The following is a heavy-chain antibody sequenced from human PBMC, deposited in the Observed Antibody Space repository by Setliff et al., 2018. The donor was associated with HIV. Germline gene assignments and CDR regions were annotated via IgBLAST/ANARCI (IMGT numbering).Heavy chain of an antibody. CDR2: ISGSGST. J-gene: IGHJ4*02. Sequence: GGSLRLSCVASGFTFSDYEMNWVRQAPGKGLEWVSYISGSGSTYYADSVRGRFTISRDNSKNTLYLQMNSLGAEDTAVYYCAKDPRAAVATICDYWGQGTLVTVSS. D-gene: IGHD5-12*01. CDR3: AKDPRAAVATICDY. V-gene: IGHV3-23*01. CDR1: GFTFSDYE.